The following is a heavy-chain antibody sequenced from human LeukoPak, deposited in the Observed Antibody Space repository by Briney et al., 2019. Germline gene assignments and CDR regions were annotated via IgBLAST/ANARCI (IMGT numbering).Heavy chain of an antibody. J-gene: IGHJ4*01. V-gene: IGHV3-64D*08. D-gene: IGHD3-9*01. CDR1: GFTFSSSA. CDR3: VKLGGTTISN. CDR2: ISSNGGGT. Sequence: GGSLRLSCSASGFTFSSSAMHWVRQAPGKGLEYVSAISSNGGGTNYADSVKGRFTISRDNPKNTLYLQMSSLRPEDTAVYYCVKLGGTTISNWGQGTLVTVSS.